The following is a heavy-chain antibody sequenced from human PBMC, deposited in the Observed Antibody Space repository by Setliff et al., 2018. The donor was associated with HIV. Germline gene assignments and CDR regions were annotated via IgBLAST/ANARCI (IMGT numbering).Heavy chain of an antibody. J-gene: IGHJ5*02. CDR1: GGSISSSSYY. CDR3: ATFRHRPSNWFDP. V-gene: IGHV4-39*07. CDR2: LHLSGDP. Sequence: PSETLSLPCTVSGGSISSSSYYWGWIRQPPGKGLEWIGRLHLSGDPNYNPALTSRVTMSIGRSGNQFSLRLTSVPAADTAVYYCATFRHRPSNWFDPGGQGTVATVSA.